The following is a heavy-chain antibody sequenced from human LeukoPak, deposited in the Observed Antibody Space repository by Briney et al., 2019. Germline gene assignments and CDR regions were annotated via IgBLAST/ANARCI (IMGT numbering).Heavy chain of an antibody. J-gene: IGHJ4*02. D-gene: IGHD4-17*01. V-gene: IGHV1-69*13. Sequence: ASVKVSCKASGGTFSSYAISWVLQAPGQGLEWMGGIIPIFGTANYAQKFQGRVTITADESTSTAYMELSSLRSEDTAVYYCAIPRPNGAFDYWGQGTLVTVSS. CDR2: IIPIFGTA. CDR3: AIPRPNGAFDY. CDR1: GGTFSSYA.